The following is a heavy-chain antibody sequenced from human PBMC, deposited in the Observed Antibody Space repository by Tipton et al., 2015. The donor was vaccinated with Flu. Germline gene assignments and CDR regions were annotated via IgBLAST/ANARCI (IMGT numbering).Heavy chain of an antibody. J-gene: IGHJ4*02. V-gene: IGHV4-4*07. CDR3: AIPRYCSGGSCYTQIDY. CDR1: GGSISSYY. CDR2: IYTSGST. D-gene: IGHD2-15*01. Sequence: TLSLTCTVSGGSISSYYWSWIRQPPGKGLEWIGRIYTSGSTNYNPSLKSRVTMSVDTSKNQFSLKLSSVTAADTAVYYCAIPRYCSGGSCYTQIDYWGQGTLVTVSS.